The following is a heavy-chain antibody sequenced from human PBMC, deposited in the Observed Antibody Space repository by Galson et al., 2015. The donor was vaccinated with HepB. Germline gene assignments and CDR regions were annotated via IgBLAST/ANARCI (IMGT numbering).Heavy chain of an antibody. CDR1: GGAFSNYA. D-gene: IGHD1-14*01. CDR2: IIPMFGTA. CDR3: ARGTPGDLDGWFDP. V-gene: IGHV1-69*13. J-gene: IGHJ5*02. Sequence: SVKVSCKASGGAFSNYAINWVRQAPGQGLEWMGGIIPMFGTANYAQKFQGRVTITADEFTSTVYMQLSNLRSEDAAIYYCARGTPGDLDGWFDPWGPGTLVTVSS.